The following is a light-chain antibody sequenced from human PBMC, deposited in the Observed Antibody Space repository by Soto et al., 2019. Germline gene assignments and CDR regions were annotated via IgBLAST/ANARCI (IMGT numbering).Light chain of an antibody. CDR3: QQYNNLPTLT. CDR2: GAS. Sequence: EIVMTQSPATLSVSPGERATLSCRASQSVSSNLAWYQQKPGQAPRLFIYGASTRATGIPARFSGSGSGTEFALTSSSLQCEDFAVYYCQQYNNLPTLTFGGGTKVEIK. V-gene: IGKV3-15*01. CDR1: QSVSSN. J-gene: IGKJ4*01.